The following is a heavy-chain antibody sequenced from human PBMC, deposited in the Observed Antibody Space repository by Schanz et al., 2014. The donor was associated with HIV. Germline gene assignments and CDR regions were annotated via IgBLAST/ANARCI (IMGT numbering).Heavy chain of an antibody. CDR2: MNPKSGNT. CDR3: VRGESVGQRDLATH. J-gene: IGHJ4*02. Sequence: QVQLEQSGAEVKKPGASVRVSCKASGYTFITYDINWVRQAKGQSEWMGWMNPKSGNTGYAQKFQGRVTMTRNTSISTAYLEVNNLGSDDTAVYYCVRGESVGQRDLATHWGQGTLVTVSS. D-gene: IGHD1-26*01. V-gene: IGHV1-8*01. CDR1: GYTFITYD.